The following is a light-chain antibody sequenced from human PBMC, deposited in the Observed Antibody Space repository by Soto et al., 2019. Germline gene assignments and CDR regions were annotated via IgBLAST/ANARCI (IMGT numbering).Light chain of an antibody. Sequence: DIQMTQSPSTLSASVGDRVTITCRASQSISSWLAWYQQKPGKAPKLLIYKASSLESGVPSRFSGSGSGTEFTLTISSLQPEDFATYYCPQSFTFGPGTKVDIK. CDR2: KAS. J-gene: IGKJ3*01. CDR1: QSISSW. CDR3: PQSFT. V-gene: IGKV1-5*03.